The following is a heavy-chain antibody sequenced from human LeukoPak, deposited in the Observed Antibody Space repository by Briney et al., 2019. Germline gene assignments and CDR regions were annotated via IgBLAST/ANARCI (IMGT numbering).Heavy chain of an antibody. CDR3: ASSDYVWGSYRYTFDY. Sequence: GGSLRLSCAASGFTFSSYWMSWVRQAPGKGLEWVANIKQDGSEKYYVDSVKGQFTISRDNAKNSLYLQMNSLRAEDTAVYYCASSDYVWGSYRYTFDYWGQGTLVIVSS. CDR1: GFTFSSYW. J-gene: IGHJ4*02. V-gene: IGHV3-7*01. D-gene: IGHD3-16*02. CDR2: IKQDGSEK.